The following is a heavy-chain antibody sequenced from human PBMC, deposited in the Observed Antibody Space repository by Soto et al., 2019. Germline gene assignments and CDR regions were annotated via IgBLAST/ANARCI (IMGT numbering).Heavy chain of an antibody. J-gene: IGHJ5*02. CDR3: ARTDIVTTNCFDP. CDR2: INHRGSA. D-gene: IGHD5-12*01. V-gene: IGHV4-34*02. Sequence: QVHLQQWGAGLLKPSETLSLTCAVYGESFIGYYWTWIRQPPGKGLEWIGEINHRGSANYNPSLKSRVTTSVDTSNNQFSLKLSSVTAADTSVYYCARTDIVTTNCFDPWGQGTLVTVSS. CDR1: GESFIGYY.